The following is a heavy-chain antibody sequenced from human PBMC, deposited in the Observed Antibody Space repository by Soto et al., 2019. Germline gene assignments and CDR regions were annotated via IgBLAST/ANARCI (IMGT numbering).Heavy chain of an antibody. CDR3: ASRITMVRGVTVYYYGMDV. CDR1: GGTFSSYA. V-gene: IGHV1-69*12. CDR2: VIPIFGTA. J-gene: IGHJ6*02. Sequence: QVQLVQSGAEVKKPGSSVKVSCKASGGTFSSYAISWVRQAPGQGLEWMGGVIPIFGTANYGQKFQGRVTITADESTSTADRELSSLRSEDTAVYYCASRITMVRGVTVYYYGMDVWGQGTTVTVSS. D-gene: IGHD3-10*01.